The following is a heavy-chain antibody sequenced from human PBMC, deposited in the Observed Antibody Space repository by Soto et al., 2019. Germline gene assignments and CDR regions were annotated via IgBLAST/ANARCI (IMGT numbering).Heavy chain of an antibody. V-gene: IGHV3-48*03. CDR1: GFTFSSYE. D-gene: IGHD3-9*01. J-gene: IGHJ4*02. Sequence: PGGSLRLSCAASGFTFSSYEMNWVRQAPGKGLEWVSYISSSGSTIYYADSVKGRFTISRDNAKNSLYLQMNSLRAEDTAVYYCARRDILTGYCDYWGQGTLVTVS. CDR3: ARRDILTGYCDY. CDR2: ISSSGSTI.